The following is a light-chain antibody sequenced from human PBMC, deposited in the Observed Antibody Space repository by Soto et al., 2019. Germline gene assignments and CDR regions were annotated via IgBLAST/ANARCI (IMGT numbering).Light chain of an antibody. V-gene: IGLV1-51*01. J-gene: IGLJ3*02. CDR3: GSWDRSLRGWV. CDR1: SSNIGNNH. Sequence: QSVLTQPPSVSAAPGQKVTVSCSGSSSNIGNNHVSWYQHLPGTAPKVLIYDNNKRPSGIPDRFSGSKSATSATLDITGLPTGDEADYYCGSWDRSLRGWVFGGGTKLTVL. CDR2: DNN.